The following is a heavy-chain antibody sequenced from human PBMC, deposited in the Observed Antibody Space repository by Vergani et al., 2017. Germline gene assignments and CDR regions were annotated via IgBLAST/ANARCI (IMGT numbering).Heavy chain of an antibody. CDR1: ESSFISNE. V-gene: IGHV5-51*01. D-gene: IGHD3-10*02. Sequence: EVMLVQSGAEVKKPGESLKISCKYSESSFISNEIAWVRQMSGKGLQWMGNINPIDSKIAYSPSFQGQAIMSLDKSITTAYLQWRSLKASDTAIYYCTRHVRGGDGTCLHVDHWGQGTQVSVSS. J-gene: IGHJ4*02. CDR3: TRHVRGGDGTCLHVDH. CDR2: INPIDSKI.